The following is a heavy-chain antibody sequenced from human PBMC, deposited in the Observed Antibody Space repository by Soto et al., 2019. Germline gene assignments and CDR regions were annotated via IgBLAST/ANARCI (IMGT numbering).Heavy chain of an antibody. D-gene: IGHD1-26*01. CDR3: AREGRGGSYPASKYNCFDP. V-gene: IGHV3-21*01. Sequence: GSLRLSCAASGFTFSSYSMNWVRQAPGKGLEWVSSISSSSSYIYYADSVKGRFTISRDNAKNSLYLQMNSLRAEDTAVYYCAREGRGGSYPASKYNCFDPWRQRTLVTVSS. CDR1: GFTFSSYS. CDR2: ISSSSSYI. J-gene: IGHJ5*02.